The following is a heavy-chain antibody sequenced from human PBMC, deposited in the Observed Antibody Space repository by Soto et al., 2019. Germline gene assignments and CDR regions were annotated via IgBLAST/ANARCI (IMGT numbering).Heavy chain of an antibody. CDR3: AKPPHYYDSSGYYYVFGY. CDR2: ISGSGGST. D-gene: IGHD3-22*01. Sequence: GGSLRLSCAASGFTFSSYAMSWVRQAPGKGLEWVSAISGSGGSTYYADSVKGRFTISRDNSKNTLYLQMNSLRAEDTAVYYCAKPPHYYDSSGYYYVFGYWGQGTLVTVSS. J-gene: IGHJ4*02. CDR1: GFTFSSYA. V-gene: IGHV3-23*01.